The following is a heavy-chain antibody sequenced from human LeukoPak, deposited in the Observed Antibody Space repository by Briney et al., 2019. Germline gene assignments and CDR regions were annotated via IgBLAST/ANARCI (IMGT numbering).Heavy chain of an antibody. V-gene: IGHV1-2*06. Sequence: ASVKVSCKASGYTFTGYYMHWVRQAPGQGLEWMGRINPKSGGTNYAQKFQGRVTMTRDTSISTAYMELSSLRSDDTAIYYCARGGAVADKAYFDYWGQGTLVTVSS. CDR1: GYTFTGYY. D-gene: IGHD6-19*01. J-gene: IGHJ4*02. CDR2: INPKSGGT. CDR3: ARGGAVADKAYFDY.